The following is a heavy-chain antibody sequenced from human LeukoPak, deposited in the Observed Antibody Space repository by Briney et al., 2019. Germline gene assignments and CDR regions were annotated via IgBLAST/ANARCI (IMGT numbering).Heavy chain of an antibody. D-gene: IGHD2-15*01. CDR1: GGSFSGYY. J-gene: IGHJ5*02. CDR3: ARPLGYCSDSRCPQSWFDP. CDR2: INHNGRT. V-gene: IGHV4-34*01. Sequence: SETLSLTCAVSGGSFSGYYWTWISQPPGKGLEWIGEINHNGRTNYNPSLKSRVIMSVDTSKNQFSLKLSSVTAADTAVYYCARPLGYCSDSRCPQSWFDPWGQGTLVTVSS.